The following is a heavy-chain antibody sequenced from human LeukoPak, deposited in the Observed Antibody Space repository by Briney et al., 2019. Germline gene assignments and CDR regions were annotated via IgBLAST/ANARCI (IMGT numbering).Heavy chain of an antibody. V-gene: IGHV3-23*01. CDR3: AREGSGQYYFDY. J-gene: IGHJ4*02. Sequence: GGSLRLSCAASGFTFSSYAMSWVRQAPGKGLEWVSAISGSGGSTYYAGSVKGRFTISRDNSKNTLYLQMNSLRAEDTAVYYCAREGSGQYYFDYWGQGTLVTVSS. CDR2: ISGSGGST. D-gene: IGHD3-10*01. CDR1: GFTFSSYA.